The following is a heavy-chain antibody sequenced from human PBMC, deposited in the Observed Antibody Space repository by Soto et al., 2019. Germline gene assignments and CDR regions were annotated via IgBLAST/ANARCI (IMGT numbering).Heavy chain of an antibody. J-gene: IGHJ6*02. CDR1: GGTFSSYA. Sequence: QVQLVQSGAEVKKPGSSVKVSCKASGGTFSSYAISWVRQAPGQGLEWMGGIIPIFGTANYAQKFQGRVTITADESTSTAYMEPSSLRSEDTAVYYCARGEIAAAGLTEYYYYYYGMDVWGQGTTVTVSS. CDR2: IIPIFGTA. V-gene: IGHV1-69*01. CDR3: ARGEIAAAGLTEYYYYYYGMDV. D-gene: IGHD6-13*01.